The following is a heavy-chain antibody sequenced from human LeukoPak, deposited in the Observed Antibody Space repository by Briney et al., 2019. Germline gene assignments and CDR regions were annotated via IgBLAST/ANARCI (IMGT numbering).Heavy chain of an antibody. J-gene: IGHJ4*02. V-gene: IGHV1-69*13. CDR1: GGTFSSYA. CDR3: ARARPASDSSSSPFDY. Sequence: ASVKVSCKASGGTFSSYAISWVRQAPGQGLEWMGGIIPIFGTANYAQKFQGRVTITADESTSTAYMELSSLRSEDTAVYYCARARPASDSSSSPFDYWGQGTLVTVSS. CDR2: IIPIFGTA. D-gene: IGHD6-6*01.